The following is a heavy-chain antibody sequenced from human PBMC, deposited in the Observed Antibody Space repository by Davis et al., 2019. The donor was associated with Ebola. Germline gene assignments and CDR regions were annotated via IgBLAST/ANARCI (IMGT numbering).Heavy chain of an antibody. CDR3: ASQGWCGGIPCIHAPSGY. J-gene: IGHJ4*02. V-gene: IGHV3-30*03. CDR1: GFTSGRYA. CDR2: ISSDGSEQ. Sequence: PGGSLRLSCAASGFTSGRYAMSWVRQAPGKGLEWVAVISSDGSEQYYGDSVKGRLTISRDNSKNTLYLQMDNLRAEDTAVYYCASQGWCGGIPCIHAPSGYWGQGTPVTVS. D-gene: IGHD2-21*01.